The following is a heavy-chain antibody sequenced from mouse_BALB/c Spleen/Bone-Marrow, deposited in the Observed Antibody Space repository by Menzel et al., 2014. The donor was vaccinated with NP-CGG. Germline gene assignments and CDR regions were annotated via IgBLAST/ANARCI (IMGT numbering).Heavy chain of an antibody. Sequence: EVKGVESGGGLVQPGGSLKLSCATSGFTFSDYYMYWVRQTPEKRLEWVAYISNGGGSTYYPDTVKGRFTISRDNAKNTLYLQMSRLKSEDTAMYYCARRGWFYAMDYWGQGPPGTAPS. CDR1: GFTFSDYY. J-gene: IGHJ4*01. V-gene: IGHV5-12*02. CDR2: ISNGGGST. D-gene: IGHD3-3*01. CDR3: ARRGWFYAMDY.